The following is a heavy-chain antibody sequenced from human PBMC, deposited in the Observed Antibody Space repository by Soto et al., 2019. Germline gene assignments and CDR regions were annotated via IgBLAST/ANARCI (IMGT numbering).Heavy chain of an antibody. Sequence: QLQLQESGPGLVKPSETLSLTCTVAGGSISSSSYYWGWIRQPPGKGLEWIGSIYYSGSTYYNPSLKSRVTTSVDTSKNQFSLKLSSVTAADTAVYYCARHAGGSGWYDAFDIWGQGTMVTVSS. D-gene: IGHD6-19*01. V-gene: IGHV4-39*01. CDR1: GGSISSSSYY. CDR3: ARHAGGSGWYDAFDI. CDR2: IYYSGST. J-gene: IGHJ3*02.